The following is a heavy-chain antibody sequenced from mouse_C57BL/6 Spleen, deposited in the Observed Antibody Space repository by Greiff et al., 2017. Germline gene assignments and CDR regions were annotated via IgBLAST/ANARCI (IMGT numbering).Heavy chain of an antibody. CDR3: ARDGYGNYGFDY. J-gene: IGHJ2*01. CDR1: GYAFSSSW. Sequence: QVQLQQSGPELVKPGASVKISCKASGYAFSSSWMNWVKQRPGKGLEWNGRIYPGDGDTNYNGKFKGKATLTADKSSSTAYMQLSSLTSEDSAVYCCARDGYGNYGFDYWGQGTTLTVSS. V-gene: IGHV1-82*01. CDR2: IYPGDGDT. D-gene: IGHD2-1*01.